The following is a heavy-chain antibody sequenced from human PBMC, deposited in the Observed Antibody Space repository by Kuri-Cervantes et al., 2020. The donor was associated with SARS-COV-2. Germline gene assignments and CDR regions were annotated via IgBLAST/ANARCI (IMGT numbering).Heavy chain of an antibody. CDR1: GGSISSSSYY. CDR2: IYYSGST. J-gene: IGHJ4*02. CDR3: ARGASYLNY. Sequence: ESLKISCTVSGGSISSSSYYWGWIRQPPGKGLEWIGSIYYSGSTYYNPSLKSRVTISVDTSKNQFSLKLSSVTAADTAVYYRARGASYLNYWGQGTLVTVSS. V-gene: IGHV4-39*01.